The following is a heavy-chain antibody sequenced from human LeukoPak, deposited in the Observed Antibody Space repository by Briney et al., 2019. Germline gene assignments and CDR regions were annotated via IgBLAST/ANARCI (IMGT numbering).Heavy chain of an antibody. Sequence: PGGSLRLSCAASGFAFSSYWMAWVRQVPGKGLEWVANIKQDGSETHYVDSVKGRFTISRDNAKNSLSLQMNSLRAEDTAIYYCATVWGSGGYRPNDYWGQGTLVTVSS. J-gene: IGHJ4*02. D-gene: IGHD3-10*01. V-gene: IGHV3-7*01. CDR2: IKQDGSET. CDR3: ATVWGSGGYRPNDY. CDR1: GFAFSSYW.